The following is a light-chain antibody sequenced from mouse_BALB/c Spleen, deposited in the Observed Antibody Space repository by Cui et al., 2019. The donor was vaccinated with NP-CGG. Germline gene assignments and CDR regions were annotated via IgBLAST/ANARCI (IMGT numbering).Light chain of an antibody. J-gene: IGLJ1*01. CDR1: TGAVTTSNY. CDR2: GTN. V-gene: IGLV1*01. Sequence: QAVLTQESPLTTSPGETVTLTCRSNTGAVTTSNYANWVQENPDHLFTGLIGGTNDRAPGVPARFSGSLIGDKAALTITGAQTEDEAIYFCALWYSNHWVFGGGTKLTVL. CDR3: ALWYSNHWV.